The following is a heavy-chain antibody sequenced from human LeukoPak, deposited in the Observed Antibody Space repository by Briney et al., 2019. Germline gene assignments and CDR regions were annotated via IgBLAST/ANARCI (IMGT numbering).Heavy chain of an antibody. Sequence: SVKVSCKASGGTFSSYAISWVRQAPGQGLEWMGGIIPIFGTANYAQKFKGRVTFTRDTSTRTAYMELSSLGSEDTAVYYCARSNFGGNVHFDYWGQGTLVTVSS. D-gene: IGHD4-23*01. J-gene: IGHJ4*02. V-gene: IGHV1-69*05. CDR2: IIPIFGTA. CDR3: ARSNFGGNVHFDY. CDR1: GGTFSSYA.